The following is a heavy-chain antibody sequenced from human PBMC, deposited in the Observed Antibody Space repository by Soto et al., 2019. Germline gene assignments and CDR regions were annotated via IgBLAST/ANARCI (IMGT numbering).Heavy chain of an antibody. V-gene: IGHV3-21*01. Sequence: GGSLRLSCAASGFTFSSYSMNWVRQAPGKGLEWVSSISSSSSYIYYADSVKGRFTISRDNAKNSLYLQMNSLRAEDTAVYYCARFYDSSGYFRYGMDVWGQGTTVTVSS. J-gene: IGHJ6*02. D-gene: IGHD3-22*01. CDR2: ISSSSSYI. CDR1: GFTFSSYS. CDR3: ARFYDSSGYFRYGMDV.